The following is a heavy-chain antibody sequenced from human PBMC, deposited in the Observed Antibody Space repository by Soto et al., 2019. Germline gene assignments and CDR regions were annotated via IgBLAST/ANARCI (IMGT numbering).Heavy chain of an antibody. CDR1: GFTFSSYW. Sequence: PGGSLRLSCAASGFTFSSYWMSWVRQAPWKGLEWVANIKQDGSEKYYVDSVKGRFTISRDNAKNSLYLQMNSLRAEDTAVYYCARDRSSSWYLLYYFDYWGQGTLVTVSS. J-gene: IGHJ4*02. CDR3: ARDRSSSWYLLYYFDY. CDR2: IKQDGSEK. D-gene: IGHD6-13*01. V-gene: IGHV3-7*01.